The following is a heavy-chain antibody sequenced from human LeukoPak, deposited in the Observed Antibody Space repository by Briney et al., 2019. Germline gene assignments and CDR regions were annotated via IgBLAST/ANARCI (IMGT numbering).Heavy chain of an antibody. CDR3: AKDGGAYSYGKYHSEH. CDR2: ISGSGSNT. D-gene: IGHD5-18*01. CDR1: GFAFSNYA. Sequence: GGSLRLSCAASGFAFSNYATLGFCQAPGKGLEWVSVISGSGSNTDYADSVKGRFTISRDNSKNTLSLQMNSLRAEDTAIYYCAKDGGAYSYGKYHSEHWGEVTLVTVSS. J-gene: IGHJ1*01. V-gene: IGHV3-23*01.